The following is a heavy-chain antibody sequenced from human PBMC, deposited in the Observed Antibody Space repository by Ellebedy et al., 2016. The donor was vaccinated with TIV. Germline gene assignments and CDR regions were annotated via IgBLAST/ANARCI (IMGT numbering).Heavy chain of an antibody. D-gene: IGHD3-10*01. V-gene: IGHV3-11*06. CDR3: ARDRYGSGRGWFDP. CDR2: ISSSSSYT. J-gene: IGHJ5*02. Sequence: GESLKISXAASGFTFSDYYMSWIRQAPGKGLEWVSYISSSSSYTNYADSVKGRFTISRDNAKNSLYLQMNSLRAEDTAVYYCARDRYGSGRGWFDPWGQGTLVTVSS. CDR1: GFTFSDYY.